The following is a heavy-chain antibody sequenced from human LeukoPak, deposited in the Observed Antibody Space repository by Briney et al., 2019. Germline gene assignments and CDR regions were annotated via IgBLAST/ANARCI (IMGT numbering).Heavy chain of an antibody. CDR2: IYSDNT. Sequence: GGSLRLSCTVSGFTVSSNSMSWVRQAPGKGLEWVSFIYSDNTHYSDSVKGRFTISRDNSKNTLFLQMNSLRAEDTAVYYCAKGAEEGVVITTVYYYYMDVWGKGTTVTISS. J-gene: IGHJ6*03. D-gene: IGHD3-22*01. V-gene: IGHV3-53*01. CDR1: GFTVSSNS. CDR3: AKGAEEGVVITTVYYYYMDV.